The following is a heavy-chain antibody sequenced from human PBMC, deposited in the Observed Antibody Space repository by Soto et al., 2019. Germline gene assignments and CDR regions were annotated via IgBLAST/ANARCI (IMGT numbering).Heavy chain of an antibody. CDR2: INHSGST. CDR3: ARGRRKRYYDYGMDV. J-gene: IGHJ6*02. CDR1: GGSFSGYY. Sequence: QVQLQQWGAGLLKPSETLSLTCAVYGGSFSGYYWSWIRQPPGKGLEWIGEINHSGSTNYNPSLKSRVTISVDTSKNQFSLKLSSVTAADTAVYYCARGRRKRYYDYGMDVWGQGTTVTVSS. V-gene: IGHV4-34*01.